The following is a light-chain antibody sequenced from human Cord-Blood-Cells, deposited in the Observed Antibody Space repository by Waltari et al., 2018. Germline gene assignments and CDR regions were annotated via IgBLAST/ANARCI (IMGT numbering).Light chain of an antibody. V-gene: IGKV4-1*01. CDR1: QSVLYSSNNKNY. J-gene: IGKJ4*01. CDR3: QQYYSTPLT. Sequence: IVITHSPASLAVSLGESAPIHCKSSQSVLYSSNNKNYLAWYQQKPGQPPKLLIYWASTRESGVPDRFSGSGSGTDFTLTISSLQAEDVAVYYCQQYYSTPLTFGGGTKVEIK. CDR2: WAS.